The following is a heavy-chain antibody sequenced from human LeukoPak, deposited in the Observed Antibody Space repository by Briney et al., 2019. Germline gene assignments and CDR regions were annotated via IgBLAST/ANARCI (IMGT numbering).Heavy chain of an antibody. V-gene: IGHV4-4*07. CDR1: GGSFSSYY. J-gene: IGHJ3*02. Sequence: SETLSLTCTVSGGSFSSYYWSWIRQPAGKGLECIGRIYISGSTSYNPSLKSRVTMSVDTSKNQFSLRLSSVTAADTAVYYCARVRGSVVPAAAFDIWGQGTMVTVSS. D-gene: IGHD2-2*01. CDR3: ARVRGSVVPAAAFDI. CDR2: IYISGST.